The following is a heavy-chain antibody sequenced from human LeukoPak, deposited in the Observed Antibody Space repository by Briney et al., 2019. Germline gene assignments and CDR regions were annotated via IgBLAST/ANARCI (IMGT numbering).Heavy chain of an antibody. CDR1: GFTFTSTW. J-gene: IGHJ5*02. CDR3: AAWFGESVP. V-gene: IGHV3-7*01. D-gene: IGHD3-10*01. Sequence: GGSLRLSCAASGFTFTSTWMSWLRQTPEKGLEWVAHMNEDGSGRFYVDSAKGRFTISRDDTQNSVYLQMNSLRVEDTAVYYCAAWFGESVPWGQGTLVTVSS. CDR2: MNEDGSGR.